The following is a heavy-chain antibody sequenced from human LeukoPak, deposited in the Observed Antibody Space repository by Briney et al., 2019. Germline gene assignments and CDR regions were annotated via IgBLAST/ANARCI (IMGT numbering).Heavy chain of an antibody. CDR2: IYSSGNS. D-gene: IGHD3-16*01. J-gene: IGHJ5*02. Sequence: SETLSLTCSISGDSITTNSYWWVWLRPSPGQGLVWIGSIYSSGNSYYNPSLKTRATISPDTSKNQYSLRLTSVTAADTAIYYCARRGIWDLQIGNWFDPWGQGLLVIVSS. V-gene: IGHV4-39*01. CDR1: GDSITTNSYW. CDR3: ARRGIWDLQIGNWFDP.